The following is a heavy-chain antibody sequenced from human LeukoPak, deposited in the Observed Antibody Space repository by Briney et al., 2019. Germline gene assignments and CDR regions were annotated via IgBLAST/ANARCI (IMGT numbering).Heavy chain of an antibody. D-gene: IGHD4-17*01. CDR3: ARSGAPYTLTTSGY. V-gene: IGHV1-18*01. CDR1: GYTFTSYD. CDR2: ISPYNGNT. Sequence: GASVKVSCKASGYTFTSYDINWVRQAPGQGLEWMGWISPYNGNTNYAQNLQDRVTMTTNTSTSTAYMELRSLRSDDTAVYYCARSGAPYTLTTSGYWGQGTLVTVSS. J-gene: IGHJ4*02.